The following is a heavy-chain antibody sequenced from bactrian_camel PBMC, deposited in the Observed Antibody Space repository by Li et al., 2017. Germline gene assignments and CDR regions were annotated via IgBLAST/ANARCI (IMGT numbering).Heavy chain of an antibody. CDR3: ATGRDYSDYVLPFND. CDR2: IYTRADNT. Sequence: HVQLVESGGRSVQAGGSLRLSCAFSGYSHVTYCMAWFRQAPGKEREGVAAIYTRADNTYRGRSTYADSVKGRFTISRDNAKNTVYLQMNSLKSEDTALYYCATGRDYSDYVLPFNDWGQGTQVTVS. CDR1: GYSHVTYC. V-gene: IGHV3S1*01. J-gene: IGHJ4*01. D-gene: IGHD4*01.